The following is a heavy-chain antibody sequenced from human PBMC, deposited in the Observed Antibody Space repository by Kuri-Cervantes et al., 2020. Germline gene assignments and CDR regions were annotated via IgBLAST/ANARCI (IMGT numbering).Heavy chain of an antibody. CDR2: IYSSGTT. Sequence: SETLSLTCTVSGGSLSSYYWNWIRQPAGKGLEWIGRIYSSGTTNYNPSLKSRVTMSADSSKNQFSLRLSSVTAADTAVYYCARRGEGWYFDLWGRGTLVTVSS. J-gene: IGHJ2*01. CDR1: GGSLSSYY. V-gene: IGHV4-4*07. D-gene: IGHD4-17*01. CDR3: ARRGEGWYFDL.